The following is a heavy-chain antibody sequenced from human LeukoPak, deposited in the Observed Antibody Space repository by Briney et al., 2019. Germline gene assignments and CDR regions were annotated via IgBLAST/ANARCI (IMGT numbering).Heavy chain of an antibody. Sequence: SETLSLTCAVYGGSFSGYYWSWIRQPPGKGLEWIGEINHSGSTNYNPSLKSRVTISVDTSKNQFSLKLSSVTAADTAVYYCARGRLIYSSSWKPLDYWGQGTLVTVSS. CDR2: INHSGST. V-gene: IGHV4-34*01. CDR3: ARGRLIYSSSWKPLDY. D-gene: IGHD6-13*01. J-gene: IGHJ4*02. CDR1: GGSFSGYY.